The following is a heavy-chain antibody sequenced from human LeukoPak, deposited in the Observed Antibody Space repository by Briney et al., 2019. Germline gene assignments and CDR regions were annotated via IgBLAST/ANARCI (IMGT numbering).Heavy chain of an antibody. CDR2: INPNSGGT. J-gene: IGHJ4*02. Sequence: ASVKVSCKASGYTFTGYYMHWVRQAPGQGLEWMGWINPNSGGTNYAQKFQGRVTMTRDTSISTAYMELSRLRSDDTAVYYCARDPYDFWSGYSAGFDYWGQGTLVTVPS. CDR3: ARDPYDFWSGYSAGFDY. V-gene: IGHV1-2*02. D-gene: IGHD3-3*01. CDR1: GYTFTGYY.